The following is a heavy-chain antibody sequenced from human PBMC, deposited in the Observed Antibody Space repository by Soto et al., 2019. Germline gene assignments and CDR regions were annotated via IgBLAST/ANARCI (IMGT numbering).Heavy chain of an antibody. CDR1: GFTFSSYG. CDR3: ARFPTRIAVAGTWFDP. Sequence: GGSLRLSCAASGFTFSSYGMHWVRQAPGKGLEWVAVIWYDGSNKYYADSVKGRFTISRDNSKNTLYLQMNSLRAEDTAVYYCARFPTRIAVAGTWFDPWGQGTLVTVSS. J-gene: IGHJ5*02. V-gene: IGHV3-33*01. CDR2: IWYDGSNK. D-gene: IGHD6-19*01.